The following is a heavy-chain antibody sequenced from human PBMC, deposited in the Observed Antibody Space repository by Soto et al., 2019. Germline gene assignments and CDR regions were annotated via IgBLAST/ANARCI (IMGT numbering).Heavy chain of an antibody. CDR1: GYTFTSYA. CDR3: ARERMKYNWFDP. Sequence: ASVKVSCKASGYTFTSYAMHWVRQAPGQRLEWMGWINAGNGNTKYSQKFQGRVTMTEDTSTDTAYMELSSLRSEDTAVYYCARERMKYNWFDPWGQGTLVTVSS. D-gene: IGHD2-15*01. V-gene: IGHV1-3*01. CDR2: INAGNGNT. J-gene: IGHJ5*02.